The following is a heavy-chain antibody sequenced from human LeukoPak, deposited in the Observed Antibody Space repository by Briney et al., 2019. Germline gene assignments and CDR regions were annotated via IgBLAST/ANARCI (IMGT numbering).Heavy chain of an antibody. V-gene: IGHV3-33*01. CDR2: TWYDGSYK. CDR3: ARQFDGSHPNAFDI. Sequence: PGRSLRLSCAASGFTFSTYGMHWARQAPGKRLEWVAVTWYDGSYKYYGDSVKGRFTISRDNSKNTLYLQMASLRVEDTAVYYCARQFDGSHPNAFDIWGQGTMVTVSS. D-gene: IGHD1-26*01. J-gene: IGHJ3*02. CDR1: GFTFSTYG.